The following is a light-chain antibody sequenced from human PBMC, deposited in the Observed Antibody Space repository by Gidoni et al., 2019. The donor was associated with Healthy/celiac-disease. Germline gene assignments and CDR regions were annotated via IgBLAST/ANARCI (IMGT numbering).Light chain of an antibody. CDR2: GAS. CDR3: QQYGSSPFT. Sequence: EIVLTQSPGTLSLSPGERATLSCRASQSVSSSYLAWYQQKPGQAPRLLIYGASSRATGIPDRFSGSGSGTDFTLTISRLDPEDFAVYYCQQYGSSPFTFXPXTKVDIK. V-gene: IGKV3-20*01. J-gene: IGKJ3*01. CDR1: QSVSSSY.